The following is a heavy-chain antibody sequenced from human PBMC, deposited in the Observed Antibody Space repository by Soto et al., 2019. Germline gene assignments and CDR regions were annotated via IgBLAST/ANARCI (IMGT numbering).Heavy chain of an antibody. D-gene: IGHD5-12*01. CDR2: ISYDGSNK. J-gene: IGHJ6*02. V-gene: IGHV3-30-3*01. CDR3: ARDGGYSGYEYGMDV. CDR1: GFTFSNYA. Sequence: GGSLRLSCAASGFTFSNYAMNWVRQAPGKGLEWVAVISYDGSNKYYADSVKGRFTISRDNSKNTLYLQMNSLRAEDTAVYYCARDGGYSGYEYGMDVWGQGTTVTVSS.